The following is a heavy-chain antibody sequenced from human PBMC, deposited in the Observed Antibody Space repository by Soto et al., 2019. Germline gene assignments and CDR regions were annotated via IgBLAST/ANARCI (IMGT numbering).Heavy chain of an antibody. Sequence: TSETLSLTCTVSGGSISSSSYYWGWIRQPPGKGLEWIGSIYYSGSTYYNPSLKSRVTISVDTSKNQFSLKLSSVTTADTAVYYCARLGEGKPGWGVVIIYYYYYYYMDVWGKGTTVTVSS. CDR3: ARLGEGKPGWGVVIIYYYYYYYMDV. D-gene: IGHD3-3*01. CDR2: IYYSGST. J-gene: IGHJ6*03. V-gene: IGHV4-39*01. CDR1: GGSISSSSYY.